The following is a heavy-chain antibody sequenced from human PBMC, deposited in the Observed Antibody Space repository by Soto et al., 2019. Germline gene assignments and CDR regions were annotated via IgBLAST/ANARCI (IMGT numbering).Heavy chain of an antibody. V-gene: IGHV1-18*01. D-gene: IGHD2-2*01. CDR1: GYSITTYG. CDR2: ISGYNGKT. CDR3: ARVVPGAEAWFGP. J-gene: IGHJ5*02. Sequence: QVQLEQSGAEVKKPGASVRVSCEVSGYSITTYGTSWVRQAPGQGLEWMGWISGYNGKTRYAQKFQGRFTMTTDASTSTAYMELKSLRSDDTAVYYCARVVPGAEAWFGPWGQGTLVTVSS.